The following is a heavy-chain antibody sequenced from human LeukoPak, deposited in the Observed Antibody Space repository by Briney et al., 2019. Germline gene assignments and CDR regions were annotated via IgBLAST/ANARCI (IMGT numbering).Heavy chain of an antibody. CDR1: GFTFSSYG. CDR3: AKVADFCGGDCYSGENFDY. J-gene: IGHJ4*02. CDR2: ISYDGSNK. D-gene: IGHD2-21*02. V-gene: IGHV3-30*18. Sequence: GGSLRLSCAASGFTFSSYGMHWVRQAPGKGLEWVAVISYDGSNKYYADSVKGRFTISRDNSKNTLYLQMNSLRAEDTAVYYCAKVADFCGGDCYSGENFDYWGQGTLVTVSS.